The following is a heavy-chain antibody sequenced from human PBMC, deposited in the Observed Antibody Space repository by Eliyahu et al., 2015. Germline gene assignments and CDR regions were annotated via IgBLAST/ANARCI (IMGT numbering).Heavy chain of an antibody. Sequence: QVQLQESGPGPVKPSGTLSXTCAVXGGSIXXSXXWXWVRQPPGKGLEWIGEIHHSGSTNYNPSLKSRVTISVDKSKNQFSLKLSSVTAADTAVYYCARVYGSGSYYRGNYYFDYWGQGTLVTVSS. J-gene: IGHJ4*02. CDR1: GGSIXXSXX. CDR3: ARVYGSGSYYRGNYYFDY. D-gene: IGHD3-10*01. CDR2: IHHSGST. V-gene: IGHV4-4*02.